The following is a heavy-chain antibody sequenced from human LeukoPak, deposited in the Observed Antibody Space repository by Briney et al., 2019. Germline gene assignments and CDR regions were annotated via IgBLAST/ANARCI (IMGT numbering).Heavy chain of an antibody. D-gene: IGHD3-10*01. CDR3: ARDDVLLWFGDLEI. V-gene: IGHV1-18*01. CDR1: GYTFTNYA. J-gene: IGHJ3*02. Sequence: ASVKVSCKASGYTFTNYAISWLRQAPGQGLEWMGWISANNGNTNYAHKFQGRVTMTTDTSTSTAYMELRSLTSDDTAGYYCARDDVLLWFGDLEIWGQGTMVTVSS. CDR2: ISANNGNT.